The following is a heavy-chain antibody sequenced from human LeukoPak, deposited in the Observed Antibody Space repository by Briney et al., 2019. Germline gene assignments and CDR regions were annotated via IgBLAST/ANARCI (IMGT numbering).Heavy chain of an antibody. J-gene: IGHJ4*02. V-gene: IGHV1-69*06. Sequence: GSSVKVSCKASGGTFSSYAISWERQAPGQGLEWMGGIIPIFGTANYAQKFQGRVTITADKSTSTAYMELSSLRSEDTAVYYCARDSMMITFGGVIVNTHYFDYWGQGTLVTVSS. D-gene: IGHD3-16*02. CDR2: IIPIFGTA. CDR1: GGTFSSYA. CDR3: ARDSMMITFGGVIVNTHYFDY.